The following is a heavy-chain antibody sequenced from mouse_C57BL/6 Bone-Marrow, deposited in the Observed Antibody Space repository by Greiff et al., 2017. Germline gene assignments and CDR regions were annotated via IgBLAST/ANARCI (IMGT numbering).Heavy chain of an antibody. CDR3: ARSPYGPYWYFYV. J-gene: IGHJ1*03. CDR2: IDPEDGET. V-gene: IGHV14-2*01. Sequence: EVQLQQSGAELVKPGASVKLSCTASGFNIKDCYMHWVKQRTEQGLEWIGRIDPEDGETKYAPKFQGKATITADTASNTAYLHIISLTSEDTAVYYCARSPYGPYWYFYVWGTGTTVTVSS. CDR1: GFNIKDCY. D-gene: IGHD1-1*02.